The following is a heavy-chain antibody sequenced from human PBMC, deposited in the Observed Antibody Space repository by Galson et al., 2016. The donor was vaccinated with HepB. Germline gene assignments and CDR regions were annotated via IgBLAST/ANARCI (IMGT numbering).Heavy chain of an antibody. V-gene: IGHV3-7*03. D-gene: IGHD6-19*01. CDR3: ARDGSGWSAY. CDR2: IKEDGTET. Sequence: SLRLSCAASGFTFSNSWMSWPRQAPGKGLEWVANIKEDGTETHYVDSVKGRFTISRDNTQNSFSLQMNTLRAEDTAVYYCARDGSGWSAYWGQGTLVSVAS. J-gene: IGHJ4*02. CDR1: GFTFSNSW.